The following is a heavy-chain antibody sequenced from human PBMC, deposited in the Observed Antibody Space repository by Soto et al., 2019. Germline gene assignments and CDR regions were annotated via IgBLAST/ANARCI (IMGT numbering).Heavy chain of an antibody. V-gene: IGHV4-31*03. Sequence: SETLSLTCTVSGGSISSGGYYWSWIRQHPGKGLEWIGYIYYSGSTYYNPSLKSRVTISVDTSKNQFSLKLSSVTAADTAVYYCARDTYYYGSGSYFSGVSRFSWFDPWGQGTLVTVSS. CDR3: ARDTYYYGSGSYFSGVSRFSWFDP. J-gene: IGHJ5*02. CDR1: GGSISSGGYY. CDR2: IYYSGST. D-gene: IGHD3-10*01.